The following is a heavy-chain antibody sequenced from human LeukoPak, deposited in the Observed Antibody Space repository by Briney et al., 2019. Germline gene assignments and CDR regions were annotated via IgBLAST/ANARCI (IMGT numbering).Heavy chain of an antibody. J-gene: IGHJ4*02. CDR1: GGSISSYY. CDR3: ARTSIFIRIAAAGGKGALKRTGLFDY. D-gene: IGHD6-13*01. Sequence: SETLSLTCTVSGGSISSYYWSWIRQPPGKGLEWIGYIYYSGSTNYNPSLKSRVTISVDTSKNQFSLKLSSVTAADTAVYYCARTSIFIRIAAAGGKGALKRTGLFDYWGQGTLVTVSS. CDR2: IYYSGST. V-gene: IGHV4-59*01.